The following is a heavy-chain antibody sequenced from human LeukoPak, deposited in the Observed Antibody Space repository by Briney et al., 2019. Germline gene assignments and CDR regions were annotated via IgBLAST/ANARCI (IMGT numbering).Heavy chain of an antibody. Sequence: GGSLRLSCAASGFTLSIYAMSWVRQAPGKGLEWVSGISGSGGRTNYADSVEGRFTISRDNSKNTLYLQMNSLRAEDTAVYYCAPVVNTTMPLNYWGQGTLVTVSS. V-gene: IGHV3-23*01. J-gene: IGHJ4*02. CDR2: ISGSGGRT. D-gene: IGHD2-8*02. CDR1: GFTLSIYA. CDR3: APVVNTTMPLNY.